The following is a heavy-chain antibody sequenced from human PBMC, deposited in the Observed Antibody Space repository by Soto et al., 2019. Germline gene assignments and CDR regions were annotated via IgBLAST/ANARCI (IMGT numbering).Heavy chain of an antibody. D-gene: IGHD3-22*01. Sequence: QVQLVQSGAEVKKPGSSVKVSCKVSGDTFSMYSISWVRQAPGQGLEWLGGIIPMLGTQSYAQRFQDRVTITADKDTTTAYMELSSLRSEDTAVYYCAREGARYDRSGYYRPDYWGQGTMVTVSS. CDR2: IIPMLGTQ. CDR1: GDTFSMYS. CDR3: AREGARYDRSGYYRPDY. J-gene: IGHJ4*01. V-gene: IGHV1-69*06.